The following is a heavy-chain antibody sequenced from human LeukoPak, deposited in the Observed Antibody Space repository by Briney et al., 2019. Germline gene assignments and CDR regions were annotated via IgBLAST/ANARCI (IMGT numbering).Heavy chain of an antibody. CDR2: IYYSGST. CDR3: ARSPWAWGSGYNNWFDP. Sequence: PSETLSLTCTVSGGSISSSSYYWGWIRQPPGKGLEWIGSIYYSGSTYYNPSLKSRVTISVDTSKNQFSLKLSSVTAADTAVYYCARSPWAWGSGYNNWFDPWGQGTLVTVSS. V-gene: IGHV4-39*07. CDR1: GGSISSSSYY. J-gene: IGHJ5*02. D-gene: IGHD3-10*01.